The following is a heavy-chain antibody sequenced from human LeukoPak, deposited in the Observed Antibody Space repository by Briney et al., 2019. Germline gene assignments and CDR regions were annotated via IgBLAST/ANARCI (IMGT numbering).Heavy chain of an antibody. CDR3: ARLREIPVFGVVTKSTSYFDY. CDR1: GFTVSSNY. Sequence: PGGSLRLSCAASGFTVSSNYMSWVRQAPGKGLEWVSVIYSGGSIYYADSVKGRFTISRDNAKNSLYLQMNSLRAEDTAVYYCARLREIPVFGVVTKSTSYFDYWGQGTLVTVSS. D-gene: IGHD3-3*01. CDR2: IYSGGSI. J-gene: IGHJ4*02. V-gene: IGHV3-53*01.